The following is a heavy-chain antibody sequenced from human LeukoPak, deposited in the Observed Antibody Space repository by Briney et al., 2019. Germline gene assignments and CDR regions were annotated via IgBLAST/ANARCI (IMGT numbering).Heavy chain of an antibody. CDR2: IDPEGSET. CDR1: GYTLTEFS. J-gene: IGHJ4*02. CDR3: GTDRGGGYCSGGSCYFDY. D-gene: IGHD2-15*01. Sequence: ASVKVSCKVSGYTLTEFSMHWVRQAPGKGLEWMAGIDPEGSETIYAQKFKGRFTITEDTSKDTVYLELSSLRSEDTAVYYCGTDRGGGYCSGGSCYFDYWGQGTLVTVSS. V-gene: IGHV1-24*01.